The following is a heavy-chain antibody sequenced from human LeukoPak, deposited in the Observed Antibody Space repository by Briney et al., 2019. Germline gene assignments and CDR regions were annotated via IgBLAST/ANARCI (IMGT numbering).Heavy chain of an antibody. CDR3: ARRLRTNDVNDY. V-gene: IGHV4-39*01. CDR2: IDYSGST. CDR1: GGSISSSYY. Sequence: SETLSLTCTVSGGSISSSYYWGWIRQAPGKGLEWIGSIDYSGSTYYNPPLKSRVTISVDTSKNQFSLKLSSVTAADTAVYYCARRLRTNDVNDYWGQGTLVTVSS. J-gene: IGHJ4*02.